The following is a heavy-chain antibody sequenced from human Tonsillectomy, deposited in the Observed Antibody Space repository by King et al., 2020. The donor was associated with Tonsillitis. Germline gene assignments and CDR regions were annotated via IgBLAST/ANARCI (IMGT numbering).Heavy chain of an antibody. CDR1: GFTFSDYY. CDR3: ARDARDGQEPLRAASSVDY. V-gene: IGHV3-11*06. Sequence: QLVQSGGGLVKPGGSLRLPCVASGFTFSDYYMSWIRQAPGKGLEWVSYIGTSSSYTNYGDSLKGRFTISRDNAKNSLYLQMNSLRAEDTAVYYCARDARDGQEPLRAASSVDYWGQGTLVTVSS. CDR2: IGTSSSYT. J-gene: IGHJ4*02. D-gene: IGHD6-13*01.